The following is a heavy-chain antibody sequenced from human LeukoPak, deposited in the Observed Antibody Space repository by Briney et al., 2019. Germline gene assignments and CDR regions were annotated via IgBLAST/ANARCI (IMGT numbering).Heavy chain of an antibody. J-gene: IGHJ4*02. CDR2: ISASGSNT. V-gene: IGHV3-23*01. CDR3: AKVVGTGTTPTDY. CDR1: GFTFSNYA. D-gene: IGHD1-1*01. Sequence: GGSLRLSCAASGFTFSNYAMTWVRQAPGRGLECVSVISASGSNTDYADSVKGRFTIPRDNSKNMVFLQMKSLRAEDTAVYYCAKVVGTGTTPTDYWGQGTLVTVSS.